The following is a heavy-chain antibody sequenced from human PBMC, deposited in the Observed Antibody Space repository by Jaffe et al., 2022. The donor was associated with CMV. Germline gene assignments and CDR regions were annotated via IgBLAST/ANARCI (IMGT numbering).Heavy chain of an antibody. D-gene: IGHD3-22*01. J-gene: IGHJ4*02. CDR3: AKDGGTYYYDSSGYYYGVVYFDY. CDR1: GFTFSSYA. Sequence: EVQLVESGGGLVQPGGSLRLSCAASGFTFSSYAMSWVRQAPGKGLEWVSAISGSGGSTYYADSVKGRFTISRDNSKNTLYLQMNSLRAEDTAVYYCAKDGGTYYYDSSGYYYGVVYFDYWGQGTLVTVSS. V-gene: IGHV3-23*04. CDR2: ISGSGGST.